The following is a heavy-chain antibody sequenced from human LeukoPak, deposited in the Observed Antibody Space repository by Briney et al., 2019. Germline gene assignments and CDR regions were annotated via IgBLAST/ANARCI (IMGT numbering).Heavy chain of an antibody. D-gene: IGHD6-19*01. CDR3: AREGYSSGWYLHYFDY. Sequence: KSSETLSLTCAVYADSFSTYYWSWIRQPPGKGLEWMGDINHSGVTNYNPSLKSRVTISVDTSKNQFSLKLSSVTAADTAVYYCAREGYSSGWYLHYFDYWGQGTLVTVSS. J-gene: IGHJ4*02. CDR2: INHSGVT. V-gene: IGHV4-34*01. CDR1: ADSFSTYY.